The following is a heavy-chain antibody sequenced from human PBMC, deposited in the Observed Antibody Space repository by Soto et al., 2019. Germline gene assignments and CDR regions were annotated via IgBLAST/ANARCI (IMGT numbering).Heavy chain of an antibody. V-gene: IGHV3-53*01. Sequence: EVQLVESGGGLIRPGGSLRLSCAASGFTVSSYYMTWVRQAPGKGLEWVSVIYSGGTTYYADSVKGRFTISRDNSKNTLHLQMNSLRAEDTAVYYCARGLNWLDYWGQGTLVTVSS. CDR2: IYSGGTT. J-gene: IGHJ4*02. CDR1: GFTVSSYY. D-gene: IGHD1-20*01. CDR3: ARGLNWLDY.